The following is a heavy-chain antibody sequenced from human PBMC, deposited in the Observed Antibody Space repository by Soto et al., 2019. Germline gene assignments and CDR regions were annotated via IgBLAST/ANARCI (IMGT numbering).Heavy chain of an antibody. Sequence: QVQLQESGPGLVKPSQTLSLTCTVSGGSISSGGYYWSWIRQHPGKGLEWIGYIYYSGSTYYNPALKSRVXXSXDXXKNQFSLKLSSVTAADTAVYYCARDVVDHYYGMDVWGQGTTVTVSS. J-gene: IGHJ6*02. V-gene: IGHV4-31*03. CDR3: ARDVVDHYYGMDV. D-gene: IGHD2-2*01. CDR1: GGSISSGGYY. CDR2: IYYSGST.